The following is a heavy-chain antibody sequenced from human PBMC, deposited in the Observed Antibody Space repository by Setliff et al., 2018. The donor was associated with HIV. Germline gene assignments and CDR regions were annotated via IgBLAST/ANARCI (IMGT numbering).Heavy chain of an antibody. Sequence: SVKVSCKASGYTFSNYDTNWVRQATGQGLEWVGWMNPNSGNTGYAQKFQGRVTLTRNTSISTAYMELSSLRSEDTAVYSCARVATVSHPGDYFDYWGQGTLVTVSS. CDR1: GYTFSNYD. CDR3: ARVATVSHPGDYFDY. CDR2: MNPNSGNT. V-gene: IGHV1-8*01. D-gene: IGHD4-4*01. J-gene: IGHJ4*02.